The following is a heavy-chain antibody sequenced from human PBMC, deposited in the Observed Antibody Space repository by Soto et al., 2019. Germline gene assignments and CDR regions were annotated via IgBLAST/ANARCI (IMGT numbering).Heavy chain of an antibody. CDR1: GGTFSSYA. CDR3: AGDSLGPRLLDYYYYYGMDV. CDR2: IIPIFGTA. Sequence: SVKVSCKASGGTFSSYAISWVRQAPGQGLEWMGGIIPIFGTANYAQKFQGRVTITADESTSTAYMELSSLRSEDTAVYYCAGDSLGPRLLDYYYYYGMDVWGQGTTVTVSS. J-gene: IGHJ6*02. D-gene: IGHD2-15*01. V-gene: IGHV1-69*13.